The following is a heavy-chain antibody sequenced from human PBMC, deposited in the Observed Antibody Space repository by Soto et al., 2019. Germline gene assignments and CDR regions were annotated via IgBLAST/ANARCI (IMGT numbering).Heavy chain of an antibody. CDR1: GYTFTSYG. CDR2: ISAYNGNT. J-gene: IGHJ4*02. D-gene: IGHD6-19*01. V-gene: IGHV1-18*01. CDR3: ARGEVGIAVAGCEDPFDY. Sequence: QVQLVQSGAEVKKPGASVKVSCKASGYTFTSYGISWVRQAPGQGLEWMGWISAYNGNTNYAQKLQGRVTMTTDTSTSTAHMELRSLRSDNTAVYYCARGEVGIAVAGCEDPFDYWGQGTLVTVSS.